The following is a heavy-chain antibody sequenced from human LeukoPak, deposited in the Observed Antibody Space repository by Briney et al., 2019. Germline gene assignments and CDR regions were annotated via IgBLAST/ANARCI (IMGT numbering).Heavy chain of an antibody. Sequence: GGSLRLSCAASGFTLSSNYMSWVRQAPGKGLERVSVIYSGGSTYYADSVKGRFTISIDDSKNTLYLQINRLRAEDTAEYYCASRSCSHRVCFNGGYWGQGTLVTVSS. V-gene: IGHV3-66*02. CDR3: ASRSCSHRVCFNGGY. CDR2: IYSGGST. J-gene: IGHJ4*02. D-gene: IGHD2-8*01. CDR1: GFTLSSNY.